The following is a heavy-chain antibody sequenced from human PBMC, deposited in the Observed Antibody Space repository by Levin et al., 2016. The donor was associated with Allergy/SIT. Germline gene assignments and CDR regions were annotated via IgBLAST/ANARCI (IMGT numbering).Heavy chain of an antibody. CDR1: GFTFSSYG. Sequence: GESLKISCAASGFTFSSYGMHWVRQAPGKGLEWVAVISYDGSNKYYADSVKGRFTISRDNAKNSLYLQMNSLRAEDTAVYYCASDSNPILFDYWGQGTLVTVSS. V-gene: IGHV3-30*03. CDR2: ISYDGSNK. D-gene: IGHD6-13*01. J-gene: IGHJ4*02. CDR3: ASDSNPILFDY.